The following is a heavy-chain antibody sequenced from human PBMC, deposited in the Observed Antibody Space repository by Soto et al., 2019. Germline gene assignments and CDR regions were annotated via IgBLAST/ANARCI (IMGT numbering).Heavy chain of an antibody. CDR1: GYTFQNYH. Sequence: QVQLVQSGAEVKEPGASVKVSCKASGYTFQNYHMHWVRQAPGQGLEWMGIIHPSGDTKTYAQRXXGXXAMTRDTSTSPAYMELSSLTSEDTDVYFCARDLWGSWTVDYWGQGTLVTVSS. CDR2: IHPSGDTK. J-gene: IGHJ4*02. D-gene: IGHD3-16*01. CDR3: ARDLWGSWTVDY. V-gene: IGHV1-46*02.